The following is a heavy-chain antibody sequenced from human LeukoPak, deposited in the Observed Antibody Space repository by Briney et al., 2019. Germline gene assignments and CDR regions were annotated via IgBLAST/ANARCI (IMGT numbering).Heavy chain of an antibody. D-gene: IGHD2-2*01. CDR2: INAGNGNT. CDR1: GYTFTSYA. CDR3: ARGPMQFISRPPIVYFDY. V-gene: IGHV1-3*01. J-gene: IGHJ4*02. Sequence: ASVKVSCKASGYTFTSYAMHWVRQAPGQRLEWMGWINAGNGNTKYSQKFQGRVTITRDTSASTAYMELSSLRSEDTAVYYCARGPMQFISRPPIVYFDYWGQGTLVTVSS.